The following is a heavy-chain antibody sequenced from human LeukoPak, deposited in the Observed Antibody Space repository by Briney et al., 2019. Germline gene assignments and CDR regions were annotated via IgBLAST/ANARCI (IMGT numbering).Heavy chain of an antibody. CDR1: GGSISSGGYY. CDR3: ARGLPLYDFWSGYHPYYFDY. V-gene: IGHV4-30-2*01. J-gene: IGHJ4*02. Sequence: SQTLSLTCAVSGGSISSGGYYWSWIRQPPGKGLEWIGEINHSGSTNYNPSLKSRVTISVDTSKNQFSLKLSSVTAADTAVYYCARGLPLYDFWSGYHPYYFDYWGQGTLVTVSS. D-gene: IGHD3-3*01. CDR2: INHSGST.